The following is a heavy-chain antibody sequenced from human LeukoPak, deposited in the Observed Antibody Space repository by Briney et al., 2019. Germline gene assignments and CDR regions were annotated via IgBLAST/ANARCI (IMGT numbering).Heavy chain of an antibody. D-gene: IGHD4-11*01. CDR2: IWSDGTSR. CDR1: GFTFTHDA. J-gene: IGHJ4*02. CDR3: AKDAQRGFDYSNSLDK. Sequence: GGSLRLSCATSGFTFTHDAMHGGRQAPGKGLEWVAVIWSDGTSRFYGDPVKGRFTISRDNFQRTVYLQMNSLRAEDTAVYYCAKDAQRGFDYSNSLDKWGQGTLVTVSS. V-gene: IGHV3-33*06.